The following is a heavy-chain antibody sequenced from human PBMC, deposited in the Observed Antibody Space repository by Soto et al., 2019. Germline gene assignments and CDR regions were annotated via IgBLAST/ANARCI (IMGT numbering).Heavy chain of an antibody. J-gene: IGHJ4*02. D-gene: IGHD5-18*01. CDR1: GFTFYSYA. CDR3: AKELGGYSYGYELDY. CDR2: ISWNSGTT. Sequence: GGSLRLSCAASGFTFYSYAMHWFRQAPLKGLEWVSSISWNSGTTGYADSVKGRFTISRDNAKNSLYPQMDSLRAEDTALYYCAKELGGYSYGYELDYWGQGTLVTVSS. V-gene: IGHV3-9*01.